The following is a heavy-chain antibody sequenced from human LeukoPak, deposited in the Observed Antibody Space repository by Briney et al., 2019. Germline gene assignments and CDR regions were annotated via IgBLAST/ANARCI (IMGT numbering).Heavy chain of an antibody. V-gene: IGHV4-59*01. CDR2: IYYSGST. J-gene: IGHJ6*03. Sequence: SETLSLTCTVSGGSISSYYWSWIRQPPGKGLEWIGYIYYSGSTNYNPSLKSRVTISVDTSKNQFSLKLRSVTAADTALYYCARGVYDYVWGSYQSHYYYYMDVWGKGTTVTVSS. D-gene: IGHD3-16*02. CDR1: GGSISSYY. CDR3: ARGVYDYVWGSYQSHYYYYMDV.